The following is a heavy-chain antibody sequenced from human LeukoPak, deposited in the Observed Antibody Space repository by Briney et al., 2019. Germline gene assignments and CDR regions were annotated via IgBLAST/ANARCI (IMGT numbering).Heavy chain of an antibody. CDR2: ISAYNGNT. CDR3: ARDEYCSSTSCSKGSNYFDY. Sequence: GASVKVSCKASGYTFTSYGISWVRQAPGQGLEWMGWISAYNGNTNYAQKLQGRVTMTTDTSTSTAYMEPRSLRSDDTAVYYCARDEYCSSTSCSKGSNYFDYWGQGTLVTVSS. D-gene: IGHD2-2*01. CDR1: GYTFTSYG. V-gene: IGHV1-18*01. J-gene: IGHJ4*02.